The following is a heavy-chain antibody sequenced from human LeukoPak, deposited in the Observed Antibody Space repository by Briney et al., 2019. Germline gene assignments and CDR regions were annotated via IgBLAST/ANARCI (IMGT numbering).Heavy chain of an antibody. CDR3: AKIKISAGTDF. V-gene: IGHV3-23*01. J-gene: IGHJ4*02. D-gene: IGHD6-13*01. Sequence: GGSLRISCTDSGFTFSNYHMTWVRQAPGKGLEWVSSIGTAGFSTYYADSVKGRFTISRDNSKNTLYLQMNNLRAEDTALYYCAKIKISAGTDFWGQGILVTISS. CDR2: IGTAGFST. CDR1: GFTFSNYH.